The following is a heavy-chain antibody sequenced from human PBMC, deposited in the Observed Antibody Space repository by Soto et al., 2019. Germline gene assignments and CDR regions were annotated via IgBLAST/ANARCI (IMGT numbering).Heavy chain of an antibody. CDR2: ISYDGSNK. CDR3: AKDLTGSSGYYYYYGMDV. Sequence: QVQLVESGGGVVQPGRSLRLSCAASGFTFSSYGMHWVRQAPGKGLEWVAVISYDGSNKYYADSVKGRFTISRDNSKNTLYLQMNSLRAEDTAVYYCAKDLTGSSGYYYYYGMDVWGQGTTVTVSS. J-gene: IGHJ6*02. V-gene: IGHV3-30*18. D-gene: IGHD1-20*01. CDR1: GFTFSSYG.